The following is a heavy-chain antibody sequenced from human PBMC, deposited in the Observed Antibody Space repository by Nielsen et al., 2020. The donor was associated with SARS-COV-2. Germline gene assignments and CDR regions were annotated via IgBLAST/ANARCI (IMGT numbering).Heavy chain of an antibody. CDR1: GASISSGGYF. D-gene: IGHD5-12*01. CDR3: AREASGYDHYKYGMDV. V-gene: IGHV4-31*03. J-gene: IGHJ6*02. CDR2: IYFTGRT. Sequence: SETLSLTCTVSGASISSGGYFWSWIRQHPGKGLEWIGYIYFTGRTSYNPSLTSRAAMSVDTSKNQFSLDLKSVTAADTAVYYCAREASGYDHYKYGMDVWGLGATVTVSS.